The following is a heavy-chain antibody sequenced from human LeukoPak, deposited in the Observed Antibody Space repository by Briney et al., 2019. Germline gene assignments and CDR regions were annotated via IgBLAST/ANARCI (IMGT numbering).Heavy chain of an antibody. J-gene: IGHJ5*02. CDR3: TKGSAAAGSNNWFDP. V-gene: IGHV3-73*01. Sequence: GGSLRLSCAASGFTFSGSAMHWVRQASGKGLEWVGRIRSKANSYATAYAASARGRFTISRDDSKNTAYLQMNSLNTEDTAVYYCTKGSAAAGSNNWFDPWGQGTLVTVSS. CDR2: IRSKANSYAT. D-gene: IGHD6-13*01. CDR1: GFTFSGSA.